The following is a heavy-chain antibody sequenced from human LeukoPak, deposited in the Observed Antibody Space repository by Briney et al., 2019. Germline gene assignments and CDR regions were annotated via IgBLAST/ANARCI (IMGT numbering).Heavy chain of an antibody. CDR1: GFTFRDYS. Sequence: PGESLRLSCAASGFTFRDYSMAWVRQVRGGGLEWVSAISIPTYTIYADPVKGRFIIPRDNSKNTLYLQMNNLSAEDTAVYYCVKERDRGVDVADDFDLWGQGTLVTVSS. D-gene: IGHD6-19*01. J-gene: IGHJ4*02. CDR2: ISIPTYT. V-gene: IGHV3-23*01. CDR3: VKERDRGVDVADDFDL.